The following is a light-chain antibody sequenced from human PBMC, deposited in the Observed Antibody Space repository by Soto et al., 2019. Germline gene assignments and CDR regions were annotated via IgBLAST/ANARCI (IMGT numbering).Light chain of an antibody. CDR2: DAS. V-gene: IGKV3-11*01. CDR3: QQRSNWPLT. CDR1: QSVSSY. Sequence: IVLTQSPATLSLSPGETATLSSRSSQSVSSYLAWYQQKPGQAPRLLIYDASNRATGIPARFSGSGSGTDFTLTISSLEPEDFAVYYCQQRSNWPLTFGGGTKVDIK. J-gene: IGKJ4*01.